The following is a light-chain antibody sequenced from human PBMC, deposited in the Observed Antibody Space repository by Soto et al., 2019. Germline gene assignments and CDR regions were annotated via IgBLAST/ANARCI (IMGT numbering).Light chain of an antibody. CDR2: DAT. J-gene: IGKJ3*01. CDR1: QSVSSY. CDR3: QQRSKT. V-gene: IGKV3-11*01. Sequence: EIVLTQSPATLSLSPGEGATLSCRASQSVSSYVAWYQQKPGQAPRLLIYDATNRATGIPARFSGSGSGTDFTLTISSLEPEDFAVYYCQQRSKTFDPGTKLDLK.